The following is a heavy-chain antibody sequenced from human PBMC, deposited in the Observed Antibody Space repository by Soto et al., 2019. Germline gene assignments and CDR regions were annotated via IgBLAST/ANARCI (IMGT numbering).Heavy chain of an antibody. J-gene: IGHJ4*02. D-gene: IGHD6-13*01. V-gene: IGHV4-31*03. CDR1: GGSISSGGYY. Sequence: QVQLQESGPGLVKPSQTLSLTCTVSGGSISSGGYYWSWIRQHPGKGLEWIGYIYYSGSTYYNPSLKSRVTISVDTSKNQFSLKLSSVTAADTAVYYCARVWPQTAAEQVYYFDYWGQGTLVTVSS. CDR2: IYYSGST. CDR3: ARVWPQTAAEQVYYFDY.